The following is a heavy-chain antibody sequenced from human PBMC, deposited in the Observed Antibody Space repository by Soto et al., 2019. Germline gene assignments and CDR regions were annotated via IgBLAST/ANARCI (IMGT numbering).Heavy chain of an antibody. D-gene: IGHD3-10*01. CDR3: ARGVYGSGPKFYYYYYYMDV. V-gene: IGHV4-59*01. J-gene: IGHJ6*03. CDR1: GGSISSYY. Sequence: SETLSLTCTVSGGSISSYYWSWIRQPPGKGLEWIGYIYYSGSTNYNPSLKSRVTISVDTSKNQFSLKLSSVTAADTAVYYCARGVYGSGPKFYYYYYYMDVWGKGTTVTVSS. CDR2: IYYSGST.